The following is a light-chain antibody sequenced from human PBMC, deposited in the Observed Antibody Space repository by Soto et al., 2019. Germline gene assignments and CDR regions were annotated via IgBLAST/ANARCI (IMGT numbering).Light chain of an antibody. J-gene: IGKJ4*01. CDR3: QQRGNWPLT. CDR1: QSIGSY. CDR2: DAS. Sequence: EIVLTQSPATLSLSPGERATLSCRASQSIGSYLAWYQQKPGQAPRLLIYDASNRATGIPARFSGSGSGSDFTLTINSLEPEDFAVYYCQQRGNWPLTFGGGTKVEIK. V-gene: IGKV3-11*02.